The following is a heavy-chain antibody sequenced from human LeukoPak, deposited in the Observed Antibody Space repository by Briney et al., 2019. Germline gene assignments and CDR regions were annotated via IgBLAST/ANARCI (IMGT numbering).Heavy chain of an antibody. CDR1: GDSFSGDKW. Sequence: SETLSLTCIVSGDSFSGDKWWTWVRQPPGKGLEWVGEVHNNGKTNYSASLKSRVTVSLDKSNNQYSLRLNSVTAADTAVYFCARGVRNWGQGTLVTVSS. J-gene: IGHJ4*02. CDR3: ARGVRN. V-gene: IGHV4/OR15-8*01. CDR2: VHNNGKT.